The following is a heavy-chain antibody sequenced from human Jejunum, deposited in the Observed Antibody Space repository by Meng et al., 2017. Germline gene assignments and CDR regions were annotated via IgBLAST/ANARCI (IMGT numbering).Heavy chain of an antibody. V-gene: IGHV3-33*01. D-gene: IGHD6-19*01. CDR3: ARYRSGSSDY. CDR2: IWFDGSKT. Sequence: GYLVEAGGGVVEPGSSLRVYCAASGFTFRSDGMHWVRQAPGKGLEWVAVIWFDGSKTYYADSVKGRFTVSRDNSKNTLYLQMNSLRADDTAVYYCARYRSGSSDYWGPGTLVTVSS. CDR1: GFTFRSDG. J-gene: IGHJ4*02.